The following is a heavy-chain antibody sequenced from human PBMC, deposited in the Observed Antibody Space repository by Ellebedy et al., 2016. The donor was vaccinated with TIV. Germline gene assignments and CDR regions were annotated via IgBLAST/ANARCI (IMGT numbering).Heavy chain of an antibody. Sequence: SLKISCAASGFTFDDYAMHWVRQAPGKGLEWVSGISWNSGSIGYADSVKGRFTISRDNAKNSLYLQMNSLRAEDTALYYCAKDAKQELSSLNWFDPWGQGTLVTVSS. CDR2: ISWNSGSI. J-gene: IGHJ5*02. CDR1: GFTFDDYA. CDR3: AKDAKQELSSLNWFDP. D-gene: IGHD3-16*01. V-gene: IGHV3-9*01.